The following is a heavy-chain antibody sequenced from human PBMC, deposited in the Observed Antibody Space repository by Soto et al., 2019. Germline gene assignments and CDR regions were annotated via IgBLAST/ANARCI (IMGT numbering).Heavy chain of an antibody. Sequence: PGGSLRLSCAASGFTFSSCVMSWVRQAPGKGLEWVSTISGSGGSTYYADSVKGRFTVSRDNSKNTLYLEMNSLRAEDTAVYYCAKEKTYSGYDVYDSWGQGTLVTVS. D-gene: IGHD5-12*01. V-gene: IGHV3-23*01. CDR3: AKEKTYSGYDVYDS. CDR2: ISGSGGST. CDR1: GFTFSSCV. J-gene: IGHJ4*02.